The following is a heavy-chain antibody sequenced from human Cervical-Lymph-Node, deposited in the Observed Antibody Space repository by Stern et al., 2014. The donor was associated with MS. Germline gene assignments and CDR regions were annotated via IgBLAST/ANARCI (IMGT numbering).Heavy chain of an antibody. CDR3: ASQYQVLYFDS. V-gene: IGHV3-30*03. J-gene: IGHJ4*02. CDR2: IAFDGINK. CDR1: GFRFRNFD. D-gene: IGHD2-2*01. Sequence: VQLVQSGGGVVQPARSLRLSCAASGFRFRNFDIHWVRQAPGKGLEWVAVIAFDGINKHCADSVKGRFTVSRDVSENTLYLQMNSRRGEDTAVYYCASQYQVLYFDSWGQGTLVTVSS.